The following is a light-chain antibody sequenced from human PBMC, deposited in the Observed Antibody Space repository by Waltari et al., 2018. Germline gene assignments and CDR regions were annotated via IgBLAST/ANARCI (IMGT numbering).Light chain of an antibody. Sequence: DIVLTQFPAPLSFSAGERATPHCRASQSITRNYLAWFQQKPGQPPRLLIHGATNGATGVPDRFSGSGSGTDFTLTIARLEPEDFAVYYCHQYGTSPWTFGQGTKVEI. V-gene: IGKV3-20*01. J-gene: IGKJ1*01. CDR2: GAT. CDR1: QSITRNY. CDR3: HQYGTSPWT.